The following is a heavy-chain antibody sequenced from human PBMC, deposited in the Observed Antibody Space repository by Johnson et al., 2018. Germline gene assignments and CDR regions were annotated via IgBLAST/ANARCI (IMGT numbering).Heavy chain of an antibody. V-gene: IGHV3-33*06. CDR3: AKDRIRAAHYYGMDV. J-gene: IGHJ6*02. D-gene: IGHD6-6*01. Sequence: QVQLVESGGGVVQPGRSLRLSCAASGFTFSSYGMHWVRQAPGTGLEWVAVIWYDGSNKYYADAVKGRFTISRDNSKNTLYLQMNSLRAEDTAGYYCAKDRIRAAHYYGMDVGGQGTTVTVSS. CDR1: GFTFSSYG. CDR2: IWYDGSNK.